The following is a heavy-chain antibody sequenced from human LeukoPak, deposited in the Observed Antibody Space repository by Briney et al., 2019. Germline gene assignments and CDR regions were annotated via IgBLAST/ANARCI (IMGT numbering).Heavy chain of an antibody. CDR2: IRYDGSNK. CDR3: AKDQNYYGSGSPWDY. D-gene: IGHD3-10*01. Sequence: GGSLRLSCAASGFTFSSYGMHWVRQAPGKGLEWVAFIRYDGSNKYYADSVKGRFTISRDNSKNTLYLQMNSLRAEDTAVYYCAKDQNYYGSGSPWDYWGQGTLVTVSS. V-gene: IGHV3-30*02. CDR1: GFTFSSYG. J-gene: IGHJ4*02.